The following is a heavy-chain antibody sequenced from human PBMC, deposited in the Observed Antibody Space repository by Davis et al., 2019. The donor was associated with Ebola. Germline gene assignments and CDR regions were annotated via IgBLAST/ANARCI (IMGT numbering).Heavy chain of an antibody. CDR1: GFTVSSNY. Sequence: GGSLRLSCAASGFTVSSNYMSWVRQAPGKGLEWVSTISADGGSKYSADSVRGRFTISRDNSKNTVYLQMNSLRVEDTALYYCAKDSYGDYGRNFDYWGQGTLVTVSS. D-gene: IGHD4-17*01. J-gene: IGHJ4*02. V-gene: IGHV3-23*01. CDR2: ISADGGSK. CDR3: AKDSYGDYGRNFDY.